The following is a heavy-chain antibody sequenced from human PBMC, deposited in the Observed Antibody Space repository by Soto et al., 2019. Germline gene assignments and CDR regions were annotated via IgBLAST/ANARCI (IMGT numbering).Heavy chain of an antibody. CDR1: GGSVNGYY. D-gene: IGHD3-3*01. V-gene: IGHV4-34*01. J-gene: IGHJ5*02. CDR2: INRTGGT. CDR3: ATRITVFGLLIPPFDP. Sequence: SETLSLTCAVYGGSVNGYYWNWIRQPPGKGLEWIGEINRTGGTHYNPSLKSRVTMSVDTSKNQFSLRLSSVTAADTAIYYCATRITVFGLLIPPFDPWGQGTQVTVSS.